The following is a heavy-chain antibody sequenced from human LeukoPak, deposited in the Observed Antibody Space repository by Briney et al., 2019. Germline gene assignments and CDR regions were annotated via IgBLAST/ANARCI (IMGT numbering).Heavy chain of an antibody. CDR1: GFTFSDYA. Sequence: GRSLRLSCAASGFTFSDYALGWVRQAPGRGLEWVATLSGSGAGTYYSDSVQGRFTISRDNSKRTLFLQMNSLRAEDTAFYYCAKAELGVDTFFDYWGQGTLVTVSS. CDR3: AKAELGVDTFFDY. V-gene: IGHV3-23*01. J-gene: IGHJ4*02. D-gene: IGHD3-3*01. CDR2: LSGSGAGT.